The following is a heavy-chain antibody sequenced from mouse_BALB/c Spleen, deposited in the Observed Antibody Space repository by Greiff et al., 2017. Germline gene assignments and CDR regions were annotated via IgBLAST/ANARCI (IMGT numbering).Heavy chain of an antibody. CDR3: ARGRGDGYPAWFAY. D-gene: IGHD2-3*01. CDR1: GFTFSSYA. J-gene: IGHJ3*01. CDR2: ISSGGST. V-gene: IGHV5-6-5*01. Sequence: DVMLVESGGGLVKPGGSLKLSCAASGFTFSSYAMSWVRQTPEKRLEWVASISSGGSTYYPDSVKGRFTISRDNARNILYLQMSSLRSEDTAMYYCARGRGDGYPAWFAYWGQGTLVTVSA.